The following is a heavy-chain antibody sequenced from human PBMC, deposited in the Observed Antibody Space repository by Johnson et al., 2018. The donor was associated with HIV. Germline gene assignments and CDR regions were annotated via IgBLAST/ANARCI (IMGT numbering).Heavy chain of an antibody. J-gene: IGHJ3*02. D-gene: IGHD3-22*01. V-gene: IGHV3-66*01. CDR2: SYSGGNT. CDR3: ARDPRGIYYDSSGPSQRAFDI. Sequence: VQLVESGGDVVRPGGSLRLSCAASGITVSSSYMSWVRQAPGKGLEWVSVSYSGGNTYYADSVRGRFTISRDNSKNKLYLQMNSLRAEDTAVYYCARDPRGIYYDSSGPSQRAFDIWGQGTMVTVSS. CDR1: GITVSSSY.